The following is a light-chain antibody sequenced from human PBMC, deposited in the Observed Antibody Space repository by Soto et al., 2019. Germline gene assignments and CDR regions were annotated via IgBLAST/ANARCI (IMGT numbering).Light chain of an antibody. CDR3: QQYPFRA. J-gene: IGKJ2*01. V-gene: IGKV1-5*03. Sequence: DIQMTQSPSTLSASVGDRVTITCRASQSISSWLAWYQQKPGKAPKLLIYKASSLESGVPSRFSGSGSGTEFTLTISSLQPDDFATYYCQQYPFRAFGQGTKLEIK. CDR1: QSISSW. CDR2: KAS.